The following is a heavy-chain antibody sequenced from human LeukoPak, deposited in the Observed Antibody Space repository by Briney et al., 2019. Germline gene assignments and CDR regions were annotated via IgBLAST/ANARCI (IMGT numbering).Heavy chain of an antibody. CDR3: ATVVGWSTYFDY. CDR2: IIPIFGTA. D-gene: IGHD6-19*01. V-gene: IGHV1-69*06. CDR1: GGTFSSYA. J-gene: IGHJ4*02. Sequence: SVKVSCKASGGTFSSYAISWVRQAPGQGLEWMGGIIPIFGTANYAQKFQGRVTMTEDTSTDTAYMELSSLRSEDTAVYYCATVVGWSTYFDYWGQGTLVTVSS.